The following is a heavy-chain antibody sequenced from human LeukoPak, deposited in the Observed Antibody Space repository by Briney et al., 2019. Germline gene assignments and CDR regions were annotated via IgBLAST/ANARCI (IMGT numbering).Heavy chain of an antibody. D-gene: IGHD4-23*01. V-gene: IGHV3-30*04. CDR1: GFTFSTYA. CDR2: ISYDGSNK. CDR3: SRGARRWFSFDY. J-gene: IGHJ4*02. Sequence: GGSLRLSCAASGFTFSTYAMHWVRQPAGKGLEWVALISYDGSNKNYSDFVRGVLTIYRDISQNTLYVEMNSLRPEGTAENYCSRGARRWFSFDYWGQGTLVTVSS.